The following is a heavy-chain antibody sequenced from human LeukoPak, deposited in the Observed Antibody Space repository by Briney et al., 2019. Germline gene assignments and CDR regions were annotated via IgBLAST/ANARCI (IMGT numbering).Heavy chain of an antibody. D-gene: IGHD3-10*01. V-gene: IGHV3-30*02. Sequence: GGSLRLSCAASGVTLSNSNMHWIRQVPGKGLEWVAVIWYDGSNKYYADSVKGRFTISRDNSKNTLYLQMNSLRAEDTAVFYCAKDRYGSGTDGSFDYWGQGTLVTVSS. J-gene: IGHJ4*02. CDR2: IWYDGSNK. CDR3: AKDRYGSGTDGSFDY. CDR1: GVTLSNSN.